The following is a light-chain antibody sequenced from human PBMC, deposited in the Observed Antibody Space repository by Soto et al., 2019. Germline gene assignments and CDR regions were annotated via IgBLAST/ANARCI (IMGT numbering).Light chain of an antibody. Sequence: EIVLTQSPDTLSLSPGERATLSCRASQSVSSSYLAWYQQKAGQAPRILIYGASFRATGIPDRFTGSGSGTDFTLSISSLEPEDFAVYFCQQYGSSPYTFGQGNKLEI. V-gene: IGKV3-20*01. J-gene: IGKJ2*01. CDR2: GAS. CDR3: QQYGSSPYT. CDR1: QSVSSSY.